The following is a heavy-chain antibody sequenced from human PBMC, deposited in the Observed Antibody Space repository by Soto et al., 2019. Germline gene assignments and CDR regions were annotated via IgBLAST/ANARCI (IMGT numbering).Heavy chain of an antibody. D-gene: IGHD3-10*01. CDR2: IGSSGSTA. CDR1: GFTFSRFE. Sequence: GSLRLSCAASGFTFSRFELHWVRQAPGNGLEWISYIGSSGSTAYYASSVEGRFTISRDNANNSVYLQMDSLRAEDTALYYCTSAAWFPYLSFYWGQGALVTVSS. J-gene: IGHJ4*02. V-gene: IGHV3-48*03. CDR3: TSAAWFPYLSFY.